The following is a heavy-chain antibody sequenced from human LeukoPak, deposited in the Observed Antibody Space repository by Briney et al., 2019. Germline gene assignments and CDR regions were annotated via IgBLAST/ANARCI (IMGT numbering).Heavy chain of an antibody. CDR2: ISSSSSYI. CDR1: GFTFSNAW. J-gene: IGHJ4*02. D-gene: IGHD3-16*01. CDR3: ASEGITDY. V-gene: IGHV3-21*01. Sequence: PGGSLRLSCAASGFTFSNAWMSWVRQAPGKGLEWVSSISSSSSYIYYADSVKGRFTISRDNAKNSLYLQMNSLRAEDTAVYYCASEGITDYWGQGTLVTVSS.